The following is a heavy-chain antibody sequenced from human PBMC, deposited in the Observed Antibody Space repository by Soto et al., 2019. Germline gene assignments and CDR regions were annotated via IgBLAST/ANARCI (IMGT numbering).Heavy chain of an antibody. CDR1: GYSFTGNS. J-gene: IGHJ4*02. D-gene: IGHD3-10*01. Sequence: WASVKVSCKASGYSFTGNSIHWVRQAPGQGLEWMGWISAYNGNTNYAQKLQGRVTMTTDTSTSTAYMELRSLRSDDTAVYYCARFGEPPLHADYWGQGTLVTVSS. V-gene: IGHV1-18*04. CDR3: ARFGEPPLHADY. CDR2: ISAYNGNT.